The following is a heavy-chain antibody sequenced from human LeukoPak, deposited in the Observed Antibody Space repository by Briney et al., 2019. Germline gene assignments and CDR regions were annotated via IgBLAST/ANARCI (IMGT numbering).Heavy chain of an antibody. Sequence: SETLSLTCTVSGGSISRYYWSWIRQPAGKGLEWIGRIYTSGSTNYNPSLKSRVTMSVDTSKNQFSLNLSSVTAADTAVYYCAREVGQYSSGWLSSEFYFDYWGQGTLVTVSS. V-gene: IGHV4-4*07. CDR2: IYTSGST. J-gene: IGHJ4*02. D-gene: IGHD6-19*01. CDR3: AREVGQYSSGWLSSEFYFDY. CDR1: GGSISRYY.